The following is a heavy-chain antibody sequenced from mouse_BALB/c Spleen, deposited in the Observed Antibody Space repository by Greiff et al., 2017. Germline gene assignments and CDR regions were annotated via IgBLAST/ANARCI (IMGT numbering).Heavy chain of an antibody. CDR3: ARERAMITTEVLPSY. D-gene: IGHD2-4*01. CDR1: GFTFSSYG. J-gene: IGHJ3*01. CDR2: INSNGGST. Sequence: EVQLVESGGGLVKPGGSLKLSCAASGFTFSSYGMSWVRQTPDKRLELVATINSNGGSTYYPDSVKGRFTISRDNAKNTLYLQMSSLKSEDTAMYYCARERAMITTEVLPSYWGQGTLVTVSA. V-gene: IGHV5-6-3*01.